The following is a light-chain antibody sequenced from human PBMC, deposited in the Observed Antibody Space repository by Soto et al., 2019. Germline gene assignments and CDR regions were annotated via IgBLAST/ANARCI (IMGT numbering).Light chain of an antibody. CDR1: QDISNY. CDR3: QQYDSLPIT. V-gene: IGKV1-33*01. J-gene: IGKJ5*01. CDR2: DAS. Sequence: DIQMTQSPSSLSASVGDRVTITCQASQDISNYLSWYHHKAGKAPKLLIYDASESEKGVPGRFSGSGSGTDFTLTIISLQPEDFGTYYCQQYDSLPITSGQGTRL.